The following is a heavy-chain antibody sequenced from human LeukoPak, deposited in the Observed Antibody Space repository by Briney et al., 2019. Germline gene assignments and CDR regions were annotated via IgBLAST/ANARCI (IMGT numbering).Heavy chain of an antibody. Sequence: PGGSLRLSCAASGLTFSVYAMSWVRQAPGKGLEWVSGISGSGGSTYYGDSVKGRFTISRDNSKNTLYLQMNSLRAEDTAVYYCAKHFGGSRQSLLRAMDVWGQGTTVTVSS. D-gene: IGHD3-10*01. V-gene: IGHV3-23*01. J-gene: IGHJ6*02. CDR2: ISGSGGST. CDR1: GLTFSVYA. CDR3: AKHFGGSRQSLLRAMDV.